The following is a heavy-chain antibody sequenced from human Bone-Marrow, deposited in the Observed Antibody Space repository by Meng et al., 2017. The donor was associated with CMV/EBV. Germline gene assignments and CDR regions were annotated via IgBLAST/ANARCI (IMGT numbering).Heavy chain of an antibody. D-gene: IGHD1-26*01. CDR1: GGSISSSSYY. J-gene: IGHJ4*02. CDR2: IYYSGST. V-gene: IGHV4-39*01. CDR3: ARSGGSYAY. Sequence: SEPLSLTCTVSGGSISSSSYYWGWIRQPPGKGLEWIGSIYYSGSTYYNPSLKSRVTISVDTSKNQFSLKLSSVTAADTAVYYCARSGGSYAYWGQGTLVTVSS.